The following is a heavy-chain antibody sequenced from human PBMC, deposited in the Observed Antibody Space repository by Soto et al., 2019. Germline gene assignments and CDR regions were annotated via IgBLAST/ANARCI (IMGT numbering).Heavy chain of an antibody. V-gene: IGHV3-23*01. CDR1: GFTFSSYA. CDR3: ALPLYSSGWYYFDY. D-gene: IGHD6-19*01. CDR2: ISGSGGST. J-gene: IGHJ4*02. Sequence: GGSLRLSCAASGFTFSSYAMSWVRQAPGKGLEWVSAISGSGGSTYYADSVKGRFTISRGNSKNTLYLQMNSLRAEDTAVYYCALPLYSSGWYYFDYWGQGTLVTVSS.